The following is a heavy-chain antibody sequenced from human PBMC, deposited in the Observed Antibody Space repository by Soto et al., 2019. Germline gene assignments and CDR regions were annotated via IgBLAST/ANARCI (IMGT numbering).Heavy chain of an antibody. D-gene: IGHD2-8*01. CDR1: GFSFSSFA. V-gene: IGHV3-23*01. Sequence: EVQLLESGGGFIHPGGSLRLSCAASGFSFSSFAMNWVRQAPGKGLEWVSIISGSADSTFYADSVKGRFTISRDNYKSTLYLPINRLRAEDQAVYYCAKTRGAMIYAISVYGMDVWGQGTTVTVSS. CDR2: ISGSADST. CDR3: AKTRGAMIYAISVYGMDV. J-gene: IGHJ6*02.